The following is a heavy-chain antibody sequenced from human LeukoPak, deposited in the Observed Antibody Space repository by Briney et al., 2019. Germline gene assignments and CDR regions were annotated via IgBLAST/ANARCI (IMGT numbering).Heavy chain of an antibody. CDR3: VKVGIRIFYDSGYFDY. J-gene: IGHJ4*02. V-gene: IGHV3-9*01. Sequence: GGSLRLSCAASGFNFDDYVMHWVRQAPGKGLEWVSSISWNGDTRDYADAVKGRFTISRDNVKNSLYLQMNSLRTEDTALYYCVKVGIRIFYDSGYFDYWGQGALVTVSS. D-gene: IGHD3-22*01. CDR2: ISWNGDTR. CDR1: GFNFDDYV.